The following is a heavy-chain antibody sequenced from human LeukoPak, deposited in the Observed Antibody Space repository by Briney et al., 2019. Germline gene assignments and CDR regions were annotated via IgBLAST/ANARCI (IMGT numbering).Heavy chain of an antibody. CDR1: GGSFSGYY. D-gene: IGHD1-26*01. CDR3: ARQEGQGGATAFDS. CDR2: IYYTGTT. J-gene: IGHJ4*02. Sequence: SETLSLTCAVYGGSFSGYYWSWIRQPPGKGLEWIAYIYYTGTTNYNPSLKSRATMSVDTSKNQFSLRLTSVTAADTAVYYCARQEGQGGATAFDSWGQGTLVTVSS. V-gene: IGHV4-59*08.